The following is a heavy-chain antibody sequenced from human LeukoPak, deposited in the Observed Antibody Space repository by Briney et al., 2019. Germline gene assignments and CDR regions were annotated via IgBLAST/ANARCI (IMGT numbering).Heavy chain of an antibody. D-gene: IGHD2-15*01. V-gene: IGHV3-21*01. J-gene: IGHJ4*02. Sequence: WRSLTLSCAASGFTFGSFSMTWVRQAPGKGLEWVSTISNSGSGNYIYYADSVKGRFTISRDNAKNSLYLQMNSLRAEDTAVYYCARDPGRSGGSCYSDYWGQGTLVTVSS. CDR3: ARDPGRSGGSCYSDY. CDR1: GFTFGSFS. CDR2: ISNSGSGNYI.